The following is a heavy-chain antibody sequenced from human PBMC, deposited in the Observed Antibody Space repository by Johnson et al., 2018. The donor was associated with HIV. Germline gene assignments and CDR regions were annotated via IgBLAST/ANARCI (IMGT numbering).Heavy chain of an antibody. V-gene: IGHV3-30*02. CDR1: GFTFSSYG. D-gene: IGHD3-10*01. CDR2: IRFDGNNK. J-gene: IGHJ3*02. Sequence: QVQLVESGGGLVQPGGSLRLSCAASGFTFSSYGMHWVRQAPGKGLEWVSFIRFDGNNKYYADSVKGRFTISRDNSKKTLHLQMSSLRGDDTAIYYCARRVNTMVRGAILDAFDIWGQGTMVTVSS. CDR3: ARRVNTMVRGAILDAFDI.